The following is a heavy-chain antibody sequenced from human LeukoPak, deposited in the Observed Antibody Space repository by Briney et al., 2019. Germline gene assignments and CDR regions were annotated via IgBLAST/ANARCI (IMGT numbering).Heavy chain of an antibody. CDR2: IYYTGTT. J-gene: IGHJ4*02. CDR3: ARGYYYDSSGDYYFDY. D-gene: IGHD3-22*01. Sequence: PPETLSLTCTVSGGSIRNTDYYWGWIRQPPGKGLEYIGSIYYTGTTYYNPSLESRVTISVDTSKNHFSLKLGSVTAADTAVYYCARGYYYDSSGDYYFDYWGQGTLVTVSS. V-gene: IGHV4-39*02. CDR1: GGSIRNTDYY.